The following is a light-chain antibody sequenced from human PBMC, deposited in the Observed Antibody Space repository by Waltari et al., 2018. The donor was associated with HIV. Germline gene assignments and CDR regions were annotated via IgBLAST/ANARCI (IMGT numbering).Light chain of an antibody. V-gene: IGLV2-8*01. CDR2: EVS. CDR3: MSYTGHNRWV. J-gene: IGLJ3*02. CDR1: IGDVGGYDY. Sequence: QSALTQPPSASGSPGQSLTISCTGTIGDVGGYDYVSWYQQHPGKAPKLLIYEVSQRPSGVPARFSGSTSGNTASLTVSGLQAEDEADYHCMSYTGHNRWVFGGGTKLTVL.